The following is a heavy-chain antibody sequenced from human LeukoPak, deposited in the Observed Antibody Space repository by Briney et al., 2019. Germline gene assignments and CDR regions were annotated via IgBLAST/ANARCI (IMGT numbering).Heavy chain of an antibody. Sequence: GGSLRLSCAASGFTFDDYGMSWVRPAPGKGLEWVSGINWNGGSTGYADSVKGRFTISRDNAKNSLYLQMNSLRAEDTALYYCARVSVGGYYYYYYYMDVWGKGTTVTVSS. J-gene: IGHJ6*03. D-gene: IGHD4-23*01. V-gene: IGHV3-20*04. CDR2: INWNGGST. CDR1: GFTFDDYG. CDR3: ARVSVGGYYYYYYYMDV.